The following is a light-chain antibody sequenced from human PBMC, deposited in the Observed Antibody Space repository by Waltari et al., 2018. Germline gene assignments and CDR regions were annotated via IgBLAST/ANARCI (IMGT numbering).Light chain of an antibody. V-gene: IGKV2-30*02. CDR3: MQGSHWPRT. CDR1: QSPVLIDVNTY. J-gene: IGKJ2*01. CDR2: KVS. Sequence: DVGMTQSPLSLPVTLGQPASISSRSSQSPVLIDVNTYLNSIQQRAGQSARRLIYKVSKRDSGVPDRFSGSGSGTDFTLKISRVEAEDVGVYYCMQGSHWPRTFGQGTKLEI.